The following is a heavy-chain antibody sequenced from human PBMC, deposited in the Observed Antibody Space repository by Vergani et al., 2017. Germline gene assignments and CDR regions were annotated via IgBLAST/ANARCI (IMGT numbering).Heavy chain of an antibody. CDR2: INPNSGGT. CDR3: AREDDILTGCYRNYYYYGMDV. CDR1: GHTFTGYY. Sequence: QVQLVQSGAEVKKPGASVKVSCKASGHTFTGYYMHWVRQAPGQGLEWMGWINPNSGGTNYAQKFQGRVTMTRDTSISTAYMELSRLRSDDTAVYYCAREDDILTGCYRNYYYYGMDVWGQGTTVSVSS. V-gene: IGHV1-2*02. J-gene: IGHJ6*02. D-gene: IGHD3-9*01.